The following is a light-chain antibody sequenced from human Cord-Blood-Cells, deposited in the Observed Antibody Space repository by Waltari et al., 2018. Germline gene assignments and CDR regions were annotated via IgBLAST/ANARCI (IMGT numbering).Light chain of an antibody. CDR1: QSISSW. CDR2: DAS. CDR3: QQYNSYPYT. J-gene: IGKJ2*01. V-gene: IGKV1-5*01. Sequence: DIQMTQSPSTLSASVGDRVTITCRASQSISSWLAWYQQKPGKAPKLLIYDASSLESGVPSRFSGSGSGTEFTLTFSSLQPDDFATYYCQQYNSYPYTFGQGPSWRSN.